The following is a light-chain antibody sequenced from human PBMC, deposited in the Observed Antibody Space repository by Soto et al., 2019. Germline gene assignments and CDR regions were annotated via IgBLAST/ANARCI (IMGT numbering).Light chain of an antibody. J-gene: IGLJ3*02. Sequence: QSALTQTAFVSGSPGQSITISCTGTSSDVGGYNFVSWYQQHPGKAPKLIIHEVTNRPSGVSTRFSGSKSGNTASLTISGLQAEDEAVYYCCSHSSSITWMFGGGTKLTVL. CDR1: SSDVGGYNF. V-gene: IGLV2-14*03. CDR2: EVT. CDR3: CSHSSSITWM.